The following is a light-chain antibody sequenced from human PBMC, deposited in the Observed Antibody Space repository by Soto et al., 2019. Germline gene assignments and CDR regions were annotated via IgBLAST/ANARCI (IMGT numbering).Light chain of an antibody. J-gene: IGLJ1*01. V-gene: IGLV1-40*01. Sequence: QSVLTQPPPVSGAPGQRVTIYCIGSNFNIGAGYDVHWYQQLPGTAPKLLIYANNNRPSGVPDRFSGSKSGTSASLAITGLQAEDEADYYCQSYDSGLSAYVFGTGTKVTVL. CDR1: NFNIGAGYD. CDR2: ANN. CDR3: QSYDSGLSAYV.